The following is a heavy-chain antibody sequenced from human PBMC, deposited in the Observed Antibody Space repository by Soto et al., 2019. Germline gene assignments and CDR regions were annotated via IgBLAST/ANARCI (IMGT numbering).Heavy chain of an antibody. CDR2: ISSSGSTI. CDR1: GFTFSSYE. Sequence: EVQLVESGGGLVQPGGSLRLSCAASGFTFSSYEMNWVRQAPGKGLEWVSYISSSGSTIYYADSVKGRFTISRDNAKNSLYLQMNSLRAEDTAVYNCARVWSSGYYYSDYWGQGTLVTVSS. V-gene: IGHV3-48*03. J-gene: IGHJ4*02. D-gene: IGHD3-22*01. CDR3: ARVWSSGYYYSDY.